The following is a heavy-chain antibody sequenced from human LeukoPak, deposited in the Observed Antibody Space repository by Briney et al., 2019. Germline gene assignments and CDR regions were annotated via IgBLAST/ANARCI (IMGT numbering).Heavy chain of an antibody. CDR3: AKDMWMVRGVIIDY. Sequence: GGSLRLSCAASGFTFDDYAMHWVRQAPGKGLEWVSGISWNSGSIGYADSVKGRFTISRDNAKNSLYLQMNSLRAEDTALYYCAKDMWMVRGVIIDYWGQGTLVTVSS. CDR2: ISWNSGSI. D-gene: IGHD3-10*01. V-gene: IGHV3-9*01. J-gene: IGHJ4*02. CDR1: GFTFDDYA.